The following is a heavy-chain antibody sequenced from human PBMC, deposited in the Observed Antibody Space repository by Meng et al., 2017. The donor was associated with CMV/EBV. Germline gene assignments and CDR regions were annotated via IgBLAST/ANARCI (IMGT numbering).Heavy chain of an antibody. D-gene: IGHD1-14*01. V-gene: IGHV4-30-4*08. CDR1: GGSISSGDYY. CDR3: ARVMGPNRTPYYFDY. CDR2: IYYSGST. Sequence: QVQLQDAGPRLVKPSQPLSLTCTVSGGSISSGDYYWSWIRQPPGKGLEWIGYIYYSGSTYYNPSLKSRVTIPVDTSKNQFSLKLSSVTAADTAVYYCARVMGPNRTPYYFDYWGQGTLVTVSS. J-gene: IGHJ4*02.